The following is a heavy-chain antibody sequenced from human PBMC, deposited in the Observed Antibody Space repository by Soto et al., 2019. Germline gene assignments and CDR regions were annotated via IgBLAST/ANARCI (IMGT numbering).Heavy chain of an antibody. CDR3: AKDHYYYDSSGYLDYGMDV. Sequence: GGSLRLSCAASGFTFSSYGMHWVRQAPGKGLEWVAVISYDGSNKYYADSVKGRFTISRDNSKNTLYLQMNSLRAEDTAVYYCAKDHYYYDSSGYLDYGMDVWGQGTTVTVSS. CDR2: ISYDGSNK. D-gene: IGHD3-22*01. J-gene: IGHJ6*02. CDR1: GFTFSSYG. V-gene: IGHV3-30*18.